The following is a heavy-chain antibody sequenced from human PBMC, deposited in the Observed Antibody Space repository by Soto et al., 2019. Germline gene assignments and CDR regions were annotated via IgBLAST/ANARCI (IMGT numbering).Heavy chain of an antibody. D-gene: IGHD5-12*01. CDR3: AHNIVTTPKVPGTFDV. J-gene: IGHJ3*01. Sequence: ITLKESGPTLVKPTQTLTLTCTFSGFSLSTSGLGVGWIRQPPGKALEWLALVYWDDDKRYRPSLQSRLTITKDTSKNQVVLTMTDLDPVDTATYDCAHNIVTTPKVPGTFDVWGQGTMVIVSS. CDR2: VYWDDDK. V-gene: IGHV2-5*02. CDR1: GFSLSTSGLG.